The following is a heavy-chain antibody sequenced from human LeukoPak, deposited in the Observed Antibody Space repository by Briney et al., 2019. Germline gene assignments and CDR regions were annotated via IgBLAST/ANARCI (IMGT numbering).Heavy chain of an antibody. CDR3: ARESWATYYYDSSGYYFDY. Sequence: ASVKVSCKASGYTFTSYAMNWVRQAPGQGPEWMGWINTNTGNPTYAQGFTGRFVFSLDTSVSTAYLQISSLKAEDTAVYYCARESWATYYYDSSGYYFDYWGQGTLVTVSS. J-gene: IGHJ4*02. CDR1: GYTFTSYA. D-gene: IGHD3-22*01. V-gene: IGHV7-4-1*02. CDR2: INTNTGNP.